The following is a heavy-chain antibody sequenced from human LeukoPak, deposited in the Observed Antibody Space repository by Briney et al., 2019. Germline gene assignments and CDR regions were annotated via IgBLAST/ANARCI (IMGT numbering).Heavy chain of an antibody. CDR1: GFTFSSYA. V-gene: IGHV3-20*04. D-gene: IGHD3-22*01. Sequence: GGSLRLSCAASGFTFSSYAMSWVRQAPGEGLEWVSGINWNGGSTGYADSVKGRFTISRDNAKNSLYLQMNSLRAEDTALYYCARMTFYDSSGAGDYWGQGTLVTVSS. CDR3: ARMTFYDSSGAGDY. J-gene: IGHJ4*02. CDR2: INWNGGST.